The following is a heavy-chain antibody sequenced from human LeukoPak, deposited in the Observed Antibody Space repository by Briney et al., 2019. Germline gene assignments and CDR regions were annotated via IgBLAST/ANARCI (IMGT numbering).Heavy chain of an antibody. D-gene: IGHD3-10*01. CDR1: GFTLSGSA. J-gene: IGHJ3*02. CDR3: TRLMVQGVNAFDI. V-gene: IGHV3-73*01. Sequence: PGGSLRLSCAASGFTLSGSAMHWVRQASGKGLEWVGRIRSKANSYATAYAASVKGRFTISRDDSKNTAYLQMNSLKTEDTAVYYCTRLMVQGVNAFDIWGQGTMVAVSS. CDR2: IRSKANSYAT.